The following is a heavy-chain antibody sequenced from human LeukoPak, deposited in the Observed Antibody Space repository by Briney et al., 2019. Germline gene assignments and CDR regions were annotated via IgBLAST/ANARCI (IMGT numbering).Heavy chain of an antibody. CDR3: ARADDCTNGVCDAFDI. Sequence: PSETLSLTCTVSGGSISSYYWSWIRQPPGKGLEWIGYIYHSGSTYYNPSLKSRVTISVDRSKSQFSLKLSSVTAADTALYYCARADDCTNGVCDAFDIWGQGTMVTVSS. V-gene: IGHV4-59*12. D-gene: IGHD2-8*01. J-gene: IGHJ3*02. CDR1: GGSISSYY. CDR2: IYHSGST.